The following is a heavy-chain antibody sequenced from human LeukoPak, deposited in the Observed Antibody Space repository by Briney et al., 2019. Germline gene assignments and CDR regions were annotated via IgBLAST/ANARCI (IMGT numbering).Heavy chain of an antibody. CDR2: INHSGST. Sequence: SETLSLTCAVYGGSFSGYYWSWIRQPPGKGLEWIGEINHSGSTDYNPSLKSRVTISVDTSKNQFSLKLSSVTAADTAVYYCAGLVVAATPYYFDYWGQGTLVTVSS. J-gene: IGHJ4*02. D-gene: IGHD2-15*01. CDR3: AGLVVAATPYYFDY. CDR1: GGSFSGYY. V-gene: IGHV4-34*01.